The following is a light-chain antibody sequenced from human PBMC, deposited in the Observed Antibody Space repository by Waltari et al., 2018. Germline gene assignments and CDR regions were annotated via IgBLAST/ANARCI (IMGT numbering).Light chain of an antibody. CDR3: QHYGSSPYT. V-gene: IGKV3-20*01. Sequence: DTVSTQSPGTLSPSTGDSVSLYCRASQILNNNYLAWYQQQPGQAPALLIHGASRRATGVPERFSGSGSGTDFTLIISRLEVEDAAVYYCQHYGSSPYTFGRGTKLEIK. CDR1: QILNNNY. CDR2: GAS. J-gene: IGKJ2*01.